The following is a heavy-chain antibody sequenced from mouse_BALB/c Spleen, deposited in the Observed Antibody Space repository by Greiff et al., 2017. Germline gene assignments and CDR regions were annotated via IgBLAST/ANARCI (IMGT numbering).Heavy chain of an antibody. CDR1: GYAFTNYL. CDR2: INPGSGGT. Sequence: VQLKESGAELVRPGTSVKVSCKASGYAFTNYLIEWVKQRPGQGLEWIGVINPGSGGTNYNEKFKGKATLTADKSSSTAYMQLSSLTSDDSAVYFCARSAYGGLFFDYWGQGTTLTVSS. CDR3: ARSAYGGLFFDY. V-gene: IGHV1-54*01. J-gene: IGHJ2*01. D-gene: IGHD1-1*01.